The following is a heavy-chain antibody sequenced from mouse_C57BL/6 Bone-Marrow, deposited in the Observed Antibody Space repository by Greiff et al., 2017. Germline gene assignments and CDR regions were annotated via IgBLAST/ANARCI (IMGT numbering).Heavy chain of an antibody. CDR3: AINWDRFAY. CDR2: INPNNGGT. CDR1: GYTFTDYN. Sequence: EVQVVESGPELVKPGASVKIPCKASGYTFTDYNMDWVKQSHGKSLEWIGDINPNNGGTIYNQKFKGKATLTVDKSSSTAYMELRSLTSEDTAVYYCAINWDRFAYWGQGTLVTVSA. J-gene: IGHJ3*01. V-gene: IGHV1-18*01. D-gene: IGHD4-1*02.